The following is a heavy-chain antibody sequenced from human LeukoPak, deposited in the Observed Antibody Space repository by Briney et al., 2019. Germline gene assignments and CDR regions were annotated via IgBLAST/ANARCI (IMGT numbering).Heavy chain of an antibody. CDR3: ARGLGYCSSTSCYVGIFDY. D-gene: IGHD2-2*01. J-gene: IGHJ4*02. Sequence: PSETLSLTCTVSGGSISSYYWSWIRQPPGKGLEWIGYIYYSGSTNYNPSLKSRVTISVDTSKNQFSLKLSSVTAADTAVYYCARGLGYCSSTSCYVGIFDYWGQGTLVTVSS. CDR2: IYYSGST. CDR1: GGSISSYY. V-gene: IGHV4-59*08.